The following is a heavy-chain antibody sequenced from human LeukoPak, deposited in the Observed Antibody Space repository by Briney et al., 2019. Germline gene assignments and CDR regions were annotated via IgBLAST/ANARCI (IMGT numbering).Heavy chain of an antibody. CDR1: GYSFTSYW. CDR2: IYPGDSDT. V-gene: IGHV5-51*01. J-gene: IGHJ4*02. Sequence: RRGESLKISCKGSGYSFTSYWIGWVRQMPGKGLEWMGIIYPGDSDTRYSPSFRGQVTISADKSISTAYLQWSSLKASDTAMYYRARHMTTVTAYFDSWGQGTLVTVSS. D-gene: IGHD4-17*01. CDR3: ARHMTTVTAYFDS.